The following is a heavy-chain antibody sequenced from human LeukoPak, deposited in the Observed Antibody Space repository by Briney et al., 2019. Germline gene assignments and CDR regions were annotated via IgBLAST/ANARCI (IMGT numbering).Heavy chain of an antibody. Sequence: SVKVSCKASGGTFSSYAISWVRQAPGQGLEWMGRIIPILGIANYAQKFQGRVTITADKSTSTAYMELSSLRSEDTAVYYCESGSYYGSHGMDVWGQGTTVTVSS. CDR2: IIPILGIA. V-gene: IGHV1-69*04. D-gene: IGHD1-26*01. CDR3: ESGSYYGSHGMDV. CDR1: GGTFSSYA. J-gene: IGHJ6*02.